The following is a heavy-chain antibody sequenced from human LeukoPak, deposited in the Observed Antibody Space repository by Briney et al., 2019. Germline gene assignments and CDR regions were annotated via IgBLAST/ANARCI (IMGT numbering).Heavy chain of an antibody. CDR3: ASMYFSQYLQH. Sequence: GGSLRLSCAASGFTVNSNYMSWVRQAPGKGLEWVSVIYSGGSTYYADSVKGRFTISRDNSKNTLYLQMNSLRAEDTAVNYCASMYFSQYLQHWGQGTLVTVSS. V-gene: IGHV3-53*01. D-gene: IGHD2-8*01. CDR1: GFTVNSNY. J-gene: IGHJ1*01. CDR2: IYSGGST.